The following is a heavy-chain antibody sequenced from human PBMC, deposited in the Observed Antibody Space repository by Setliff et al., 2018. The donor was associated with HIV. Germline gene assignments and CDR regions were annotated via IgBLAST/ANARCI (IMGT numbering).Heavy chain of an antibody. Sequence: PGGSLRLSCAASGFTFSNAWMSWVRQAPGKGLEWVGRIKSKTDGGTTDYAAPVKGRFTISRDDSKNTRYLQMNSLKAEDTAVYYCTTAGSGWYLGYWGQGTLVTVSS. J-gene: IGHJ4*02. CDR2: IKSKTDGGTT. CDR3: TTAGSGWYLGY. D-gene: IGHD6-19*01. CDR1: GFTFSNAW. V-gene: IGHV3-15*01.